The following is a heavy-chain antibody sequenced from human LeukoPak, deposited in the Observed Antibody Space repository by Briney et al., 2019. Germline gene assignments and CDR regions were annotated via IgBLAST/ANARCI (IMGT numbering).Heavy chain of an antibody. Sequence: ASETLSLTCTVSGGSISSYYWSWIRQPPGKGLEWIGYIYTSGSTNYNPSLKSRVTISVDTSKNQFSLKLSSVTAADTAVYYCARDSWVYGFDYWGQGTLVTVSS. CDR2: IYTSGST. D-gene: IGHD6-13*01. J-gene: IGHJ4*02. V-gene: IGHV4-4*08. CDR1: GGSISSYY. CDR3: ARDSWVYGFDY.